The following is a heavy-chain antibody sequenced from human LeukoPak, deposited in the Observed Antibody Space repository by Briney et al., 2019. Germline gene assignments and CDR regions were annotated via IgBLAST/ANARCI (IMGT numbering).Heavy chain of an antibody. V-gene: IGHV1-69*05. Sequence: SVTVSCKTSGGTFSICSVSWVRQASGQGLEWMGGIIPKFGSANYAQRFQGRVTITTDEATTTVYMELSSLRSDDTAVYYCARDNFATSGVKYFQHWGQGTLVTVSS. J-gene: IGHJ1*01. CDR1: GGTFSICS. CDR3: ARDNFATSGVKYFQH. D-gene: IGHD3-9*01. CDR2: IIPKFGSA.